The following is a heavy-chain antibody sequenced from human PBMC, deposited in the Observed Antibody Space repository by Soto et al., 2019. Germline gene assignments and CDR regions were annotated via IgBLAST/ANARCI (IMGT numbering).Heavy chain of an antibody. J-gene: IGHJ4*02. CDR3: ARRAAAKYYFDY. CDR1: GFTVSSNY. V-gene: IGHV3-66*04. CDR2: IYSGGST. D-gene: IGHD2-2*01. Sequence: GGSLRLSCAASGFTVSSNYMSWVRQAPGKGLEWVSVIYSGGSTYYADSVKGRFTISRDNSKNTLYLQMNSLRAEDTAVYYCARRAAAKYYFDYWGQGTLVTVSS.